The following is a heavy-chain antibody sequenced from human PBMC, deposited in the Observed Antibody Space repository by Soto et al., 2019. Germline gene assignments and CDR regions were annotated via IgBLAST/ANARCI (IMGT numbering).Heavy chain of an antibody. V-gene: IGHV3-21*06. CDR3: ARARGNDWYEDY. Sequence: EVQLVESGGGLVKPGGSLRFSCAASGFTFSSYSFNWVRQAPGKGLEWVSIITPTSTFISYADSVRGRFTISRDNAKNSLYLQMDSLGAGDTAVYYCARARGNDWYEDYWGQGTLVTVSS. J-gene: IGHJ4*02. CDR1: GFTFSSYS. D-gene: IGHD1-1*01. CDR2: ITPTSTFI.